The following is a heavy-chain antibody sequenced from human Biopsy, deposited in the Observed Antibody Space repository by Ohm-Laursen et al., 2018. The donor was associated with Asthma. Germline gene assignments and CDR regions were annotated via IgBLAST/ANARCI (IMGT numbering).Heavy chain of an antibody. D-gene: IGHD3-10*01. J-gene: IGHJ6*02. V-gene: IGHV3-30*04. Sequence: SLRLSCAASGFAFDSYAMYWVRQSPGKGPEWVALISHDGRESGYEDSVRGRFTISRDNVRNRLHLQMSDLRPDDSAAYHCAKDRVDNSVTSNYYYYGIDVWGQGTTVTVSS. CDR2: ISHDGRES. CDR3: AKDRVDNSVTSNYYYYGIDV. CDR1: GFAFDSYA.